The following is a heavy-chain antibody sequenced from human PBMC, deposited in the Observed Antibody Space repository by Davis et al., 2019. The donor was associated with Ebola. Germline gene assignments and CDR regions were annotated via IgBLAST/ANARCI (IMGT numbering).Heavy chain of an antibody. J-gene: IGHJ5*02. D-gene: IGHD3-9*01. Sequence: SETLSLTCTVSGGSISSSSYYWGWIRQPPGKGLEWIGSIYYSGSTYYNPSLKSRVTISVDTSKNQFSLKLSSVTAADTAVYYCARGSSESDWLLYENWFDPWGQGTLVTVSS. CDR2: IYYSGST. CDR3: ARGSSESDWLLYENWFDP. V-gene: IGHV4-39*01. CDR1: GGSISSSSYY.